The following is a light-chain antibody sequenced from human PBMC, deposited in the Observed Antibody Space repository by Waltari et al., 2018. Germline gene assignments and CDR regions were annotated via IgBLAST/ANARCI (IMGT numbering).Light chain of an antibody. J-gene: IGKJ1*01. CDR1: QSILYSSKSNNY. CDR3: QQYYNTPRT. CDR2: RAS. V-gene: IGKV4-1*01. Sequence: DIVMTQSPDSLAVSLGERATINCKSSQSILYSSKSNNYLAWYQQKPGQPPKLLINRASIRESVVPDRFSGSGSGTDFTLTIGSLQAEDVAIYYCQQYYNTPRTFGQGTKVEIK.